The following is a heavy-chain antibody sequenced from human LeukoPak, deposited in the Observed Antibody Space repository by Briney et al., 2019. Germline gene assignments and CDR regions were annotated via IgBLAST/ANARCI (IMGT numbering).Heavy chain of an antibody. D-gene: IGHD4-17*01. CDR3: ARVIGSYGDSAY. Sequence: GGSLRLSCAASGFSFSKFSMNWVRQAPGKGLEWISYITSSSDSTYYADSVKGGFTISRDNAKNSLYLQMDSLRAEDTAVYYRARVIGSYGDSAYWGQGTLVTVSS. J-gene: IGHJ4*02. CDR2: ITSSSDST. V-gene: IGHV3-48*04. CDR1: GFSFSKFS.